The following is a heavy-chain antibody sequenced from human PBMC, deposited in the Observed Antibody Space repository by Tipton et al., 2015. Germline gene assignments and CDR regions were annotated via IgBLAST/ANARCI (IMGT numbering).Heavy chain of an antibody. Sequence: TLSLTCTVSGDSISSGSYHWGWIRQPPGKGLEYIGSIYHLGGTLYNPSLQSRLNISIDTSKNQFSLKMHSVTVADTAVYYCARGTPFHFWGRGTLVTVSS. D-gene: IGHD2-15*01. CDR2: IYHLGGT. J-gene: IGHJ4*02. V-gene: IGHV4-39*01. CDR1: GDSISSGSYH. CDR3: ARGTPFHF.